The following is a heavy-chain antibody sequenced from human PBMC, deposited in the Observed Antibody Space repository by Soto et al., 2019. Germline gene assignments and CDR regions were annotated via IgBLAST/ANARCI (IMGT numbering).Heavy chain of an antibody. Sequence: SGPTLVNPTLTLTLTCTFSGFSLSTSGVGVGWIRQPPGKALEWLALIYWDDDKRYSPSLKSRLTITKDTSKNQVVLTMTNMDPVDTATYYCARGYYGILTGYQTPRQIRYYFDYWGQGTLVTVSS. CDR1: GFSLSTSGVG. CDR3: ARGYYGILTGYQTPRQIRYYFDY. V-gene: IGHV2-5*02. D-gene: IGHD3-9*01. CDR2: IYWDDDK. J-gene: IGHJ4*02.